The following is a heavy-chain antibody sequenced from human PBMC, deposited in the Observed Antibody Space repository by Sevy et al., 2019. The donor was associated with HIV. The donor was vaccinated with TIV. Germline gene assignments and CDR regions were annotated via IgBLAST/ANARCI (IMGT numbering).Heavy chain of an antibody. Sequence: ASVKVSCKTSGSTFSDDYIHWVRQAPGERLEWMGWINSAGTNYAETFQGRVTMTRDASITTAYMELNSLRSDDTAIYYCATSANLDTSWFDPWGQGVVVTVSS. CDR3: ATSANLDTSWFDP. CDR2: INSAGT. J-gene: IGHJ5*02. V-gene: IGHV1-2*02. CDR1: GSTFSDDY. D-gene: IGHD1-1*01.